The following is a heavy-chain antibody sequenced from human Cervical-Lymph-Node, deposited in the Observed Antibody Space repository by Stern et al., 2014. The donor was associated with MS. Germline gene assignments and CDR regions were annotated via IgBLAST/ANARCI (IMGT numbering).Heavy chain of an antibody. V-gene: IGHV1-18*01. CDR3: AREPRPFDRRYYYYGMDV. CDR1: GYTFTSYG. D-gene: IGHD6-6*01. J-gene: IGHJ6*02. CDR2: ISAYNGNT. Sequence: VQLVESGAEVKKPGASVKVSCKASGYTFTSYGISWVRQAPGQGLEWMGWISAYNGNTNYAQKLQGRVTMTTDTSTSTAYMELRSLRSDDTAVYYCAREPRPFDRRYYYYGMDVWGQGTTVTVSS.